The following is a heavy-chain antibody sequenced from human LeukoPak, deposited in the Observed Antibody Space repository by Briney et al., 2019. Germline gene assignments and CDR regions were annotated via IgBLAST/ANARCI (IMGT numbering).Heavy chain of an antibody. D-gene: IGHD3-22*01. V-gene: IGHV4-59*01. CDR3: ARVLRQGGYYYDCSGYYFSAFDI. CDR1: GGSLSSYY. Sequence: SETLSLTCTVSGGSLSSYYWSWIRQPPGKGLEWIGYIYYSGSTNYNPSLKSRVTISVDTSKNQFSLKLSSGTASDTAVYYCARVLRQGGYYYDCSGYYFSAFDIWGQGTMVTVSS. CDR2: IYYSGST. J-gene: IGHJ3*02.